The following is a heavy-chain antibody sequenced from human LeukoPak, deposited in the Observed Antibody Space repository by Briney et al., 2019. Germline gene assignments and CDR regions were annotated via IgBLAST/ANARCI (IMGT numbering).Heavy chain of an antibody. CDR2: INAYNGNT. D-gene: IGHD7-27*01. CDR1: GYTFTSYH. Sequence: ASLKVSCKASGYTFTSYHICWVRQAPGQGLEWMGWINAYNGNTNCAQKVQGRVTMTTDTSTSIVYMELRGLRSDDTAVYYCARDKAGNWANDYWGQGTLVTVSS. CDR3: ARDKAGNWANDY. V-gene: IGHV1-18*01. J-gene: IGHJ4*02.